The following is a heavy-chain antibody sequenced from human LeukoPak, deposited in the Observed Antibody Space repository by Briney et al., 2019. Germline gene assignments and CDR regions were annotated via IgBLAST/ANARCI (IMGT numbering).Heavy chain of an antibody. V-gene: IGHV1-18*01. CDR2: ISAYNGNT. J-gene: IGHJ5*02. Sequence: ASVKVSCKASGYTFTSYGISWVRQAPGQGLEWMGWISAYNGNTNYAQKLQGRVTMTTDTSTSTAYMELRSLRSDDTAVYYCARGREYSSSTSWGDWFDPWGQGTLVTVSS. D-gene: IGHD2-2*01. CDR3: ARGREYSSSTSWGDWFDP. CDR1: GYTFTSYG.